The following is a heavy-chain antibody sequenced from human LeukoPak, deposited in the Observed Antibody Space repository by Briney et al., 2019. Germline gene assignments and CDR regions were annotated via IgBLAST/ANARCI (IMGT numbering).Heavy chain of an antibody. CDR3: AHRNSDYRAFDI. CDR1: GFSLSTSGMY. Sequence: SGPTLVNPTQTLTLTCTFSGFSLSTSGMYVGWIRQPPGKALEWLALIYWNDDKRYSPSLKSRLTIIKDTSKNQVVLTMTNMDPVDTATYYCAHRNSDYRAFDIWGQGTMVTVSS. J-gene: IGHJ3*02. V-gene: IGHV2-5*01. CDR2: IYWNDDK. D-gene: IGHD6-25*01.